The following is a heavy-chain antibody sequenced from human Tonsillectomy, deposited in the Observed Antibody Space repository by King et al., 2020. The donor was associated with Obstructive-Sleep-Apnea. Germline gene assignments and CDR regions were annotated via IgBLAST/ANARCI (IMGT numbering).Heavy chain of an antibody. Sequence: QLVQSGAEVKKPGESLKISCKGSGYSFTNYWIGWVRQMPGKGLEWMGIIYPGDSDTRYSPSFQGHVTISVDKSINTAYLQWSSLKASDTAMYYCARPPIDASGGYFANDAFDIWGQGTMVTVSS. CDR1: GYSFTNYW. V-gene: IGHV5-51*01. CDR2: IYPGDSDT. D-gene: IGHD3-22*01. CDR3: ARPPIDASGGYFANDAFDI. J-gene: IGHJ3*02.